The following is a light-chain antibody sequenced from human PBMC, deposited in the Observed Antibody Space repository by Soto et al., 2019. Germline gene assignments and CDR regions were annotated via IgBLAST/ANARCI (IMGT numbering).Light chain of an antibody. J-gene: IGKJ1*01. CDR2: AAS. CDR3: QQYGSSPWT. CDR1: QSISSY. V-gene: IGKV3-20*01. Sequence: TQSPSSLSASVGDRVTITCRASQSISSYLNWYQQKPGQAPRLLIYAASRRATGIPDRFSGSGSGTDFTLTISRLEPEDFAVYYCQQYGSSPWTFGQGTKV.